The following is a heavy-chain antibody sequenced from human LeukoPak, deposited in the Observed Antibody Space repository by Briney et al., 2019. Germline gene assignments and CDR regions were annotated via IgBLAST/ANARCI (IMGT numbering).Heavy chain of an antibody. V-gene: IGHV3-30-3*01. CDR1: GFTFSGYG. J-gene: IGHJ6*02. CDR3: ARMPGANYYYNGMDV. CDR2: ISYDGSNK. D-gene: IGHD1-14*01. Sequence: GRSLRLSCAASGFTFSGYGVHWVRQAPGKGLEWVAVISYDGSNKYNADSVKGRFTISRDNSKNTLYLQMNGLRAEDTAVYYCARMPGANYYYNGMDVWGQGTTVTVSS.